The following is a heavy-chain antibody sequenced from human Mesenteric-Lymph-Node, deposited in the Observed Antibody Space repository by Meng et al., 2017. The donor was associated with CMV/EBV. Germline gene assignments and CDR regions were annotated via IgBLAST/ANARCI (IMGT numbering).Heavy chain of an antibody. V-gene: IGHV4-59*01. D-gene: IGHD6-6*01. CDR3: ARIRGSSVLDY. CDR2: IYHSGST. CDR1: GGSISSYY. Sequence: GSLRLSCTVSGGSISSYYWSWIRQPPGKGLEWIGCIYHSGSTNYNPSRKSRVTVSIDTSKKQFSLKLSSVTAADTAVYYCARIRGSSVLDYWGQGTLVTVSS. J-gene: IGHJ4*02.